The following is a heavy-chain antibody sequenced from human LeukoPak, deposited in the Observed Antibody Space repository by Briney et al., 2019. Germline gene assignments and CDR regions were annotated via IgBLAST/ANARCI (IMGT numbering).Heavy chain of an antibody. Sequence: SETLSLTCAVYSGSFSNYYWSWIRQPPGKGLEWIGEINQSGSTNYNPSLKSRVTISLDTSRNQFSLKLNSVTAADTAVYYCAKSNGYGLVDIWGQGTMVTVSS. J-gene: IGHJ3*02. D-gene: IGHD3-10*01. CDR2: INQSGST. V-gene: IGHV4-34*01. CDR1: SGSFSNYY. CDR3: AKSNGYGLVDI.